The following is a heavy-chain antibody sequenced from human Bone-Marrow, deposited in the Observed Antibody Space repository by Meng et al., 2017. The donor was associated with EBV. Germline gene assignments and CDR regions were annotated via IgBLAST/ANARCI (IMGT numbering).Heavy chain of an antibody. CDR3: ASEPGRGYTPDY. J-gene: IGHJ4*02. V-gene: IGHV1-69*01. CDR1: GGPFRNYA. CDR2: FLPTLGAP. D-gene: IGHD3-10*01. Sequence: QVQLVQSAAEVKKPGSSVKVSCKTSGGPFRNYAISWVRQAPGQGLEWLGGFLPTLGAPNYAQKFHGRVTITADESTSTHYMDLSSLRSEDTAVYYCASEPGRGYTPDYWGQGTLVTVSS.